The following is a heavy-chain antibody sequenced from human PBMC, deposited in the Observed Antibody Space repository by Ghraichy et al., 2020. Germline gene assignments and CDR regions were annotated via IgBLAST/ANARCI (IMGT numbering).Heavy chain of an antibody. CDR3: AHSGYYWRFDY. J-gene: IGHJ4*02. CDR2: IYWNDDK. CDR1: GFSLTTSGVG. D-gene: IGHD3-22*01. Sequence: SGPTLVQPTQTLTLTCTFSGFSLTTSGVGVGWIRQPPGKALEWLAIIYWNDDKRYSPYLKSRLTITKDTSKNQVVLTITNMDPVDTATYYCAHSGYYWRFDYWGQGTLVTVSS. V-gene: IGHV2-5*01.